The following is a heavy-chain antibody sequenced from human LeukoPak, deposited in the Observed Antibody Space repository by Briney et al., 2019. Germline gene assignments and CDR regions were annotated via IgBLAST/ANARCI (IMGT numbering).Heavy chain of an antibody. J-gene: IGHJ4*02. D-gene: IGHD1-26*01. V-gene: IGHV3-7*01. CDR1: GFIFSNYY. CDR3: ARRRYSGSSQHFDY. CDR2: IKQDGSEK. Sequence: GGSLRLSCAASGFIFSNYYMHWVRQAPGKGLEWVANIKQDGSEKYYVDSVKGRFTISRDNAKNSLYLQMNSLRAEDTAVYYCARRRYSGSSQHFDYWGQGTLVTVSS.